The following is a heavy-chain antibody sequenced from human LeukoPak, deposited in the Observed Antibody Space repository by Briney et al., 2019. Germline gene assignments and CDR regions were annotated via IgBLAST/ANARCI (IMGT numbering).Heavy chain of an antibody. CDR1: GFTFSSYG. J-gene: IGHJ2*01. D-gene: IGHD4-17*01. CDR3: AKKGYGDYVWYFDL. CDR2: ISYDGSNK. Sequence: GRSLRLSCAASGFTFSSYGMHWVRQALGKGLEWVAVISYDGSNKYYADSVKGRFTISRDNSKNTLYLQMNSLRAEDTAVYYCAKKGYGDYVWYFDLWGRGTLVTVSS. V-gene: IGHV3-30*18.